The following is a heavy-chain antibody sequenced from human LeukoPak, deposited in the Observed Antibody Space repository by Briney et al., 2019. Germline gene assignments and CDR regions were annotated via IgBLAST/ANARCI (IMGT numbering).Heavy chain of an antibody. V-gene: IGHV3-30*02. CDR1: GFTFSSYG. J-gene: IGHJ4*02. CDR3: ARATSGSRDGYNWRFDY. CDR2: IRYDGSNK. D-gene: IGHD5-24*01. Sequence: GGSLRLSCAASGFTFSSYGIHWVRQAPGKGLEWVTFIRYDGSNKYYADSVKGRFTISRDNSKNTLYLQMKSLRAEDTAVYYCARATSGSRDGYNWRFDYWGQGTLVTVSS.